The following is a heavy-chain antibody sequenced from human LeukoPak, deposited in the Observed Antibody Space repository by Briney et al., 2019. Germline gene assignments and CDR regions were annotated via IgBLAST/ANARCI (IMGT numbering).Heavy chain of an antibody. D-gene: IGHD2-15*01. J-gene: IGHJ4*02. V-gene: IGHV4-61*02. Sequence: SETLSLTCTVSGGSISSGSYYWSWIRQPAGKELEWIGRIYASGSTNYNPSLKSRVTISVDTSKNQFSLKLSSVTAADTAVYYCARVSGEVVAATHYWGQGTLVTVSS. CDR1: GGSISSGSYY. CDR3: ARVSGEVVAATHY. CDR2: IYASGST.